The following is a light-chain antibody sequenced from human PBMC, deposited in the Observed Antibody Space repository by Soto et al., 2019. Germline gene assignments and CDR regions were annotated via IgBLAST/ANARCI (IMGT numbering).Light chain of an antibody. V-gene: IGKV3-15*01. Sequence: ETLMTQSPATLSASPGESATLSCRASQSITDDLAWFQQKPGQAPRLLIYRASTRATGIPARFSGSGSGTEFTLTISSLQSEAFAVYSCQHYDNWPWTFGQGTNLEIK. CDR1: QSITDD. J-gene: IGKJ1*01. CDR3: QHYDNWPWT. CDR2: RAS.